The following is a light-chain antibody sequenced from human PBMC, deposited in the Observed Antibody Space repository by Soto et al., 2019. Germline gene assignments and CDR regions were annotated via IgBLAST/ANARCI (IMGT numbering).Light chain of an antibody. Sequence: QSVLTQPPSVSGAPGQRVTISCTGGNSNIGTTYDVHWYQQIPGAAPKLLIYGDNNRPSGVPDRFSGSKSGTSASLAITGLQAEDEADYYCQAYDYSLTAFVFGGGTKLTVL. J-gene: IGLJ3*02. CDR3: QAYDYSLTAFV. V-gene: IGLV1-40*01. CDR1: NSNIGTTYD. CDR2: GDN.